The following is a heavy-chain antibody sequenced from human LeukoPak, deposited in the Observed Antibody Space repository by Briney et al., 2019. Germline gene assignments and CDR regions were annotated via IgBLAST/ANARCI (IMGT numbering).Heavy chain of an antibody. CDR3: VRGDRYFFDY. CDR2: IGNTGRTI. J-gene: IGHJ4*02. V-gene: IGHV3-48*04. CDR1: GFTFSHYW. Sequence: GESLRLSCAASGFTFSHYWMAWVRQAPGRGLEWVSYIGNTGRTIYYVDSVKGRFTVSRDNAKNSLYLQMNSLRAEDTAIYYCVRGDRYFFDYWGQGTLVTVSS. D-gene: IGHD1-14*01.